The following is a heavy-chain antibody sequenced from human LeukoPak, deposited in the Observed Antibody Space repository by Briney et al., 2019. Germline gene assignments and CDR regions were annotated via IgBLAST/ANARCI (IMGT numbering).Heavy chain of an antibody. CDR1: GYTFTSYG. Sequence: ASVKVSCKASGYTFTSYGISWVRQAPGQGLEWMGWISAYNGSTNYARKLQGRVTMTTDTSTSTAYMELSSLRSEDTAVYYCARVFGVVLGAFDIWGQGTMVTVSS. CDR2: ISAYNGST. J-gene: IGHJ3*02. D-gene: IGHD3-3*01. V-gene: IGHV1-18*01. CDR3: ARVFGVVLGAFDI.